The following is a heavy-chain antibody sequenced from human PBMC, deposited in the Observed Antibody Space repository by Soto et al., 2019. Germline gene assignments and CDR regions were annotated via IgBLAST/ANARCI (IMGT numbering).Heavy chain of an antibody. CDR3: ARRYGSCFDY. J-gene: IGHJ4*02. CDR2: IYHSGST. CDR1: GGSISSSSYY. Sequence: SETLSLTCTVSGGSISSSSYYWGWIRQTPGKGLEWIGEIYHSGSTNYNPSLKSRVTISVDTSKNQFSLKLSSVTAADTALYYCARRYGSCFDYWGQGTLVTVSS. V-gene: IGHV4-39*07. D-gene: IGHD5-18*01.